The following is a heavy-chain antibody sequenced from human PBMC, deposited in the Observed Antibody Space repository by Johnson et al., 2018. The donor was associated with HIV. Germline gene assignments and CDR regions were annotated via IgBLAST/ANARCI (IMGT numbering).Heavy chain of an antibody. CDR2: IRYDGSNK. V-gene: IGHV3-30*02. Sequence: QVQLVESGGGVVQPGGSLRLSCAASGFTFSSYGMHCVRQAPGKGLEWVAFIRYDGSNKYYADSVKGRFTISRDNSKNTLSLQMNSLRVEDTAMYYCAKARSLLDYGGFDAFDIWGQGTLVIVSS. J-gene: IGHJ3*02. D-gene: IGHD4-23*01. CDR3: AKARSLLDYGGFDAFDI. CDR1: GFTFSSYG.